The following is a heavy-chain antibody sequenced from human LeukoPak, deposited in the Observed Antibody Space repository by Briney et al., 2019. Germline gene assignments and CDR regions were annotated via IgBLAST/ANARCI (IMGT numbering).Heavy chain of an antibody. J-gene: IGHJ4*02. D-gene: IGHD2-21*02. CDR3: TRGQSYCGADCYSD. CDR2: MYTGGGR. V-gene: IGHV3-66*01. Sequence: GGSLRLSCAASGFTVSSNYMGWVRQPPGKGLEWVSVMYTGGGRYYGDSVKGRFTISRDNSKNTVFLQMNSLRVEDTALYYCTRGQSYCGADCYSDWGQGTLVTVSS. CDR1: GFTVSSNY.